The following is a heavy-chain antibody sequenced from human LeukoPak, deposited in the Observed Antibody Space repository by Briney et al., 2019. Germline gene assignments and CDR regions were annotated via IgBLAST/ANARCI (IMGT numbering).Heavy chain of an antibody. CDR3: ARTKYSNSWEHYYYGMDD. Sequence: GGSLRLPCAASGFTFSTSGMHWVRQAPGKGLEWVAVIWNDGSNQYYGASVKGRFTISRDNSKNTLYLQMNSLRAEDTAVYYCARTKYSNSWEHYYYGMDDWGQGTTVTVS. V-gene: IGHV3-33*01. CDR1: GFTFSTSG. D-gene: IGHD6-13*01. CDR2: IWNDGSNQ. J-gene: IGHJ6*02.